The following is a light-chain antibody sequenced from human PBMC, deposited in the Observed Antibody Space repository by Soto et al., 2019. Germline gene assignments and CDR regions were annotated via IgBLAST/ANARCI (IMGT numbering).Light chain of an antibody. J-gene: IGKJ4*01. Sequence: EIVMTQSPATLSVSPGERATLSCRASQSVSSNLAWYQQKPGQAPRLLIYGASTRATGIPARFSGSGSGTEFTLTISSLQSEDFAVYYCQQYNNWPQVTFGGGTNVEIK. CDR2: GAS. CDR3: QQYNNWPQVT. CDR1: QSVSSN. V-gene: IGKV3-15*01.